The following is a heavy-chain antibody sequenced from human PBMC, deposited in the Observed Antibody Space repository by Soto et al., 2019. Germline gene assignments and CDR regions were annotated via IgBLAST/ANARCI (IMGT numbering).Heavy chain of an antibody. CDR3: ARDRRDWLIFDY. V-gene: IGHV4-30-2*01. J-gene: IGHJ4*02. Sequence: QLQLQESGSGLVKPSQTLSLTCAVSADSISSGGYSWNWIRQPPVKGLGWIGYIYDTGGTSYNPSLQSRVTISVDTYKNQFSLKLSSVTAADTAVYYCARDRRDWLIFDYWGQGTLVNVSS. CDR2: IYDTGGT. D-gene: IGHD3-9*01. CDR1: ADSISSGGYS.